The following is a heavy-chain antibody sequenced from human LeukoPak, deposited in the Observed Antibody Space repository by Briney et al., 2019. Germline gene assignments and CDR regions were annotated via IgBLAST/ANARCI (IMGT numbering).Heavy chain of an antibody. V-gene: IGHV3-21*01. Sequence: GGSLRLSCAASGFTFSSYSMNWVRQAPVKGLEWVSSISSSSSYIYYADSVKGRFTISRDNAKNSLYLQMNSLRAEDTAVYYCARDGAARPAFDIWGQGTMVTVSS. CDR1: GFTFSSYS. CDR3: ARDGAARPAFDI. CDR2: ISSSSSYI. D-gene: IGHD6-6*01. J-gene: IGHJ3*02.